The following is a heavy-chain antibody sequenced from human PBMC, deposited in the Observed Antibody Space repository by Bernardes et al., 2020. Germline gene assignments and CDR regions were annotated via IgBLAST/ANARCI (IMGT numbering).Heavy chain of an antibody. V-gene: IGHV4-39*01. J-gene: IGHJ5*02. CDR1: GGSISSSSYY. Sequence: SETLSLTCTVSGGSISSSSYYWGWIRQPPGKGLEWIGSIYYSGSTYYNPSLKSRVTISVDTSKNQFSLKLSSVTAADTAVYYCARQDYGDYVFSDPWGQGTLVTVSS. CDR3: ARQDYGDYVFSDP. CDR2: IYYSGST. D-gene: IGHD4-17*01.